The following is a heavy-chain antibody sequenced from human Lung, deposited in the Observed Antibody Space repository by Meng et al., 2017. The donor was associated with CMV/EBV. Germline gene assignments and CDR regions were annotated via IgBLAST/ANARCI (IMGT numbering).Heavy chain of an antibody. Sequence: GESLKISCAASGFAFRNYGMSWVRQAPGKGLEWVSAITGTGGTTYYTDSVKGRFTISRDNSKNTLFLQMNSLRAEDTAVFYCARGLADFDIWGQGTMVTGSS. CDR3: ARGLADFDI. J-gene: IGHJ3*02. CDR2: ITGTGGTT. V-gene: IGHV3-23*01. CDR1: GFAFRNYG.